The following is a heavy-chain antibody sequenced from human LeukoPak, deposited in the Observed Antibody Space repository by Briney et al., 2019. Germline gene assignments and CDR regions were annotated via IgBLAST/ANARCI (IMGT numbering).Heavy chain of an antibody. CDR1: GFTFSSYG. CDR2: IRYDGSNK. CDR3: ATAVLRFLEWLEKNDY. D-gene: IGHD3-3*01. V-gene: IGHV3-30*02. Sequence: GGSLRLSCAASGFTFSSYGMHWVRQAPGKGLEWVAFIRYDGSNKYYADSVKGRFTISRDNSKNTLYLQMNSLRAEDTAVYYCATAVLRFLEWLEKNDYWGQETLVTVSS. J-gene: IGHJ4*02.